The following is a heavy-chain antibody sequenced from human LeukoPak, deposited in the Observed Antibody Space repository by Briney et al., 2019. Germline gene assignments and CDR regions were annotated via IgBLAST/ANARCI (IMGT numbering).Heavy chain of an antibody. CDR3: ARTRDLGPDY. J-gene: IGHJ4*02. V-gene: IGHV4-39*07. CDR2: IYYSGTT. CDR1: GGSISSSSYY. Sequence: SETLSLTCTVSGGSISSSSYYWGWIRQPPGKGLEWIGSIYYSGTTDYNPSLKSRVTISVDTSKNQFSLKVSSVTAADTAVYYCARTRDLGPDYWGQGTLVTVSS. D-gene: IGHD1-26*01.